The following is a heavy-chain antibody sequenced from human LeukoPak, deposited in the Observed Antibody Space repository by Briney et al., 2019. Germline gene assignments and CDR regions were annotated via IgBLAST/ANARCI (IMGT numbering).Heavy chain of an antibody. V-gene: IGHV1-69*02. CDR3: WTYYYDSSGYYSDY. Sequence: VKVSCKASGGTFSSYTISWVRQAPGQGLEWMGRIIPILGIANYAQKFQGRVTITADKSTSTAYMELSSLRSEDTAVYYCWTYYYDSSGYYSDYWGQGTLVTVSS. CDR1: GGTFSSYT. J-gene: IGHJ4*02. CDR2: IIPILGIA. D-gene: IGHD3-22*01.